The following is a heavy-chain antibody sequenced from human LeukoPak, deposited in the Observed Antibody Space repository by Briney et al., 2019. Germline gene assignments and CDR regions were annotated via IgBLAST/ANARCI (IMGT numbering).Heavy chain of an antibody. CDR2: MYHSGNT. D-gene: IGHD7-27*01. V-gene: IGHV4-38-2*01. CDR3: ARRPSGSTAGDYRPDWYFDL. Sequence: SETLSLTCAVSGYSISSGYYWGWIRQPPGKGLEWIGSMYHSGNTYHNPSLKSRVTISVDTSKNQSSLKLSSVIAADTAVYYCARRPSGSTAGDYRPDWYFDLWGRGTLVTVSS. J-gene: IGHJ2*01. CDR1: GYSISSGYY.